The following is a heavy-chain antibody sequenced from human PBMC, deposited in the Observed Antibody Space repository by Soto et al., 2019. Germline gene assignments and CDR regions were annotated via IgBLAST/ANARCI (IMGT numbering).Heavy chain of an antibody. D-gene: IGHD3-16*02. CDR2: IYYSGST. CDR3: ARLSLDNIGYRYYFYGMDV. CDR1: GGSISSSSYY. V-gene: IGHV4-39*01. Sequence: SETLSLTCTVSGGSISSSSYYWGWFRQPPGKGLEWIGSIYYSGSTYYNPSLKSRVTISVDTSKNQFSLKLSSVTAADTAVYYCARLSLDNIGYRYYFYGMDVWGQGTTVTVSS. J-gene: IGHJ6*02.